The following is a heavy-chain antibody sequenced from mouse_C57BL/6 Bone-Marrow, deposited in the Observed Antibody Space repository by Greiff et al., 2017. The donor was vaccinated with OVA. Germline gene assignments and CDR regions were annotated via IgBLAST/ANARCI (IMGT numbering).Heavy chain of an antibody. CDR2: IYPRSGNT. Sequence: QVQLQQSGAELARPGASVKLSCKASGYTFTSYGISWVKQRTGQGLEWIGEIYPRSGNTYYNEKFKGKATLTADKSSSTAYMELRSLTSEDSAVYVCAGQLRLPVAYWGQGTLVTVSA. CDR1: GYTFTSYG. J-gene: IGHJ3*01. CDR3: AGQLRLPVAY. V-gene: IGHV1-81*01. D-gene: IGHD3-2*02.